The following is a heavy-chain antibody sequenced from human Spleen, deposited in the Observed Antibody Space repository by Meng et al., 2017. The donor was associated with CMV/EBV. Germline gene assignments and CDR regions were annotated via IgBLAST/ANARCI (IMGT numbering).Heavy chain of an antibody. D-gene: IGHD3-22*01. V-gene: IGHV1-46*01. CDR3: AREITGGYYSDTSVYYSDY. J-gene: IGHJ4*02. Sequence: ASVKVSCKASGYTFSGYYIHWVRQAPGQGLEWMGIINPSGGSTSYAQKFQGRVTMTTDTSTSTAYMELRSLRSDDTAVYYCAREITGGYYSDTSVYYSDYWGQGTLVTVSS. CDR2: INPSGGST. CDR1: GYTFSGYY.